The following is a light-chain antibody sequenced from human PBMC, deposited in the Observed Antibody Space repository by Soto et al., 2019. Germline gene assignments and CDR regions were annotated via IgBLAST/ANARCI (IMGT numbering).Light chain of an antibody. J-gene: IGLJ3*02. V-gene: IGLV3-1*01. CDR3: QAWDSSSWV. CDR1: KLGDKY. Sequence: SYELTQPPSVSVSQGQTASITCSGDKLGDKYACWYQQKPGQSPTLVIYQDSKRPPGIPERFSGSSSGNTATLTICGTQAMDEGDYYCQAWDSSSWVFGGGTKLTVL. CDR2: QDS.